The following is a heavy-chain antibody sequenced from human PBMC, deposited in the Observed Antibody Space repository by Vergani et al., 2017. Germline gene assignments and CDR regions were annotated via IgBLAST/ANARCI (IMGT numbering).Heavy chain of an antibody. CDR2: IRSKAYGGTT. J-gene: IGHJ4*02. CDR3: TRAVVVILNFDY. Sequence: EVQLVESGGGLVKPGGSLRLSCAASGFTFSNAWMSWVRQAPGKGLEWVGFIRSKAYGGTTEYAASVKGRFTISRDDSKSIAYLQMNSLKTEDTAVYYCTRAVVVILNFDYWGQGTLVTVSS. V-gene: IGHV3-49*04. CDR1: GFTFSNAW. D-gene: IGHD3-22*01.